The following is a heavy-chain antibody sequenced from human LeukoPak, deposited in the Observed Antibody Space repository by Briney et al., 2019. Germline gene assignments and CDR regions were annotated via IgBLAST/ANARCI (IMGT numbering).Heavy chain of an antibody. Sequence: SETLSLTCTVSGGSISSYYWSWIRQPPGKGLEWLGYIYYSGSTNYNPSLKSRVTISVDTSKNQFSLKLSSVTAADTAVYYCARVSPAALSPYYYYYYMDVWGKGTTVTVSS. CDR1: GGSISSYY. J-gene: IGHJ6*03. CDR2: IYYSGST. V-gene: IGHV4-59*01. CDR3: ARVSPAALSPYYYYYYMDV. D-gene: IGHD2-2*01.